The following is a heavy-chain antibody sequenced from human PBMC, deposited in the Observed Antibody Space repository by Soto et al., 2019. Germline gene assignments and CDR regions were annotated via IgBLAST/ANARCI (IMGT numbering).Heavy chain of an antibody. V-gene: IGHV3-48*01. CDR2: ISSSSNTI. CDR1: DFTFSTYS. CDR3: AGSVVPETPPDY. Sequence: PGGSLRLSCAASDFTFSTYSMNWVRQAPGKGLQWVSYISSSSNTIYYADSVKGRFTISRDNAKNSLYLQMNSLRAEDTAVYYCAGSVVPETPPDYWGQGTLVTVSS. D-gene: IGHD2-2*01. J-gene: IGHJ4*02.